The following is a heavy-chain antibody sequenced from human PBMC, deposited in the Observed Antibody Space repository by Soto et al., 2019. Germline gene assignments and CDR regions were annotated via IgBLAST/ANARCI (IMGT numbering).Heavy chain of an antibody. V-gene: IGHV3-9*01. CDR3: AKSMGGTANGMDV. J-gene: IGHJ6*02. D-gene: IGHD2-15*01. CDR1: GLRCVDYG. Sequence: SLRLPCAAVGLRCVDYGMHWVRKVPGKGLEWVSGISYYSGSIGYADSVKGRFTISRDNAKNSLYLQMNSLRAEDTALYYCAKSMGGTANGMDVWGQGTTVTGSS. CDR2: ISYYSGSI.